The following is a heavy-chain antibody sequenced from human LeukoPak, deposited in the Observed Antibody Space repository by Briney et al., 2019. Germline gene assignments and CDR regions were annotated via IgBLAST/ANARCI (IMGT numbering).Heavy chain of an antibody. CDR1: GGTFSSYA. J-gene: IGHJ4*02. CDR2: IIPILGIA. V-gene: IGHV1-69*04. CDR3: ARDGDFWSGYAAAY. Sequence: GASVKVSCKASGGTFSSYAISWVRQAPGQGLEWMGRIIPILGIANYARKFQGRVTITADKSTSTAYMELSSLRSEDTAVYYCARDGDFWSGYAAAYWGQGTLVTVSS. D-gene: IGHD3-3*01.